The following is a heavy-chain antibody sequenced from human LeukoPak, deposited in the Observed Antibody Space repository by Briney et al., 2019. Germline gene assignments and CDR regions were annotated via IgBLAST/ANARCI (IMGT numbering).Heavy chain of an antibody. V-gene: IGHV3-21*05. J-gene: IGHJ4*02. CDR3: ARGSGTYYPFDH. D-gene: IGHD1-26*01. CDR1: RFTFSSNS. CDR2: ITSDSNNI. Sequence: GGSLRLSCAASRFTFSSNSMNWVRQAPGKGLEWISFITSDSNNIYYGDSVKGRFTISRDNSKSTVSLQMNSLRAEDTAVYYCARGSGTYYPFDHWGQGTLVTVSS.